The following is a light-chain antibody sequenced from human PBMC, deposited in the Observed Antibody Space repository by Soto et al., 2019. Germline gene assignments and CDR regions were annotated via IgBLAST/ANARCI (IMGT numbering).Light chain of an antibody. CDR2: VNSDGRH. V-gene: IGLV4-69*02. J-gene: IGLJ3*02. Sequence: QPVLTQSPSASASLGASVKLTCTLSSGHSTYAIAWHQQQPEKGPRYLMKVNSDGRHIRGGGVPECFSGSSSGAVRYLTISSLQAEDEADYYCQTWGTGINWVFGGGTKVTVL. CDR3: QTWGTGINWV. CDR1: SGHSTYA.